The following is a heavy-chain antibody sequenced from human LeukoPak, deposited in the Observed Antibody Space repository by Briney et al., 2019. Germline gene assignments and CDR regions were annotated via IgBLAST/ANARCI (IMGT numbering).Heavy chain of an antibody. CDR1: GFTFSNYA. CDR2: ISGSGGST. J-gene: IGHJ4*02. CDR3: AKDPYYYGSGEYYFDY. D-gene: IGHD3-10*01. V-gene: IGHV3-23*01. Sequence: PGGSLRLSCAASGFTFSNYAMSWVRQAPGKGLEWVSSISGSGGSTSYADSVKGRFTISRDNSKNTLYLQMNSLRAEDTAVYYCAKDPYYYGSGEYYFDYWGQGTLVTVSS.